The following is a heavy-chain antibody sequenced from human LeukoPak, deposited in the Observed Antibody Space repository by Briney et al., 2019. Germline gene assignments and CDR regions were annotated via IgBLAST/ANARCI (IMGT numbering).Heavy chain of an antibody. CDR1: GYSINSGSS. V-gene: IGHV4-38-2*01. D-gene: IGHD3-22*01. CDR3: ARPGSGYNYFDY. Sequence: SETLSLTCAVSGYSINSGSSWGWIRQPPGKGLDWIGTIYHSGSTYYNPSLKSRVTISVDTSKNQFSLELSSVTAADTAVYYCARPGSGYNYFDYWGQGTLVTVSS. CDR2: IYHSGST. J-gene: IGHJ4*02.